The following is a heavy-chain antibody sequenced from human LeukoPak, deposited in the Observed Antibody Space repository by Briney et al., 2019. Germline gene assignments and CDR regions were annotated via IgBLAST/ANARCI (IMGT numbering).Heavy chain of an antibody. J-gene: IGHJ4*02. CDR3: ASKEVYGSEEGYFDY. D-gene: IGHD3-10*01. CDR2: IYTSGST. CDR1: GGSISSGSYY. V-gene: IGHV4-61*02. Sequence: SETLSLTCTVSGGSISSGSYYWSWIRQPAGKGLEWIGRIYTSGSTNYNSSLKSRVTISVDTSKNQFSLKLSSVTAADTAVYYCASKEVYGSEEGYFDYWGQGTLVTVSS.